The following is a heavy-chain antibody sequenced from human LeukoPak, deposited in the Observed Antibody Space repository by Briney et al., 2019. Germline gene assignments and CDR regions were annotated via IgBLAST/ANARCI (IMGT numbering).Heavy chain of an antibody. CDR1: GFTLSSYA. Sequence: GGSLRLSCAASGFTLSSYAMSWGRQAPGKGLEWVSTITSGGVTKYYADSVKGRFTISRDNSKNTLSLQMNSLRAEDTALYYCAKEHPSCRGSDCVLFDNWGQGTLVTVSS. V-gene: IGHV3-23*01. D-gene: IGHD2-15*01. CDR3: AKEHPSCRGSDCVLFDN. J-gene: IGHJ4*02. CDR2: ITSGGVTK.